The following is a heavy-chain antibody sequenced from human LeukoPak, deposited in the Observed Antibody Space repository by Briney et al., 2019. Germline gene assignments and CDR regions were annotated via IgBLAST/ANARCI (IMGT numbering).Heavy chain of an antibody. D-gene: IGHD2-2*01. V-gene: IGHV4-61*09. CDR2: INHSGST. CDR3: ARWGSTSLGIDY. J-gene: IGHJ4*02. CDR1: GDSISSGIHY. Sequence: NPSQTLSLTCTVSGDSISSGIHYWNWIRQPAGKGLEWIGEINHSGSTNYNPSLKSRVTISVDTSKNQFSLKLSSVTAADTAVYYCARWGSTSLGIDYWGQGTLVTVSS.